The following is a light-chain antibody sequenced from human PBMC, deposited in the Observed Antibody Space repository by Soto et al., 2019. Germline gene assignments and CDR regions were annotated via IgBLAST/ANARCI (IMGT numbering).Light chain of an antibody. CDR2: DAS. J-gene: IGKJ1*01. CDR1: QRISNSY. CDR3: QQYARPPWT. Sequence: EIVLTQSPGTLSLSPGERATLSCRASQRISNSYLAWYQQKPGQAPRLLLYDASSRATGIPDRVSGSGSGTDFTLTISRLEPEDFAVYYCQQYARPPWTFGQGTKVEIK. V-gene: IGKV3-20*01.